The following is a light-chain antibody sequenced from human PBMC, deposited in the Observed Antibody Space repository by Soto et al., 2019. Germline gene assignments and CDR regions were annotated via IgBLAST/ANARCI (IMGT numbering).Light chain of an antibody. CDR2: ETS. J-gene: IGKJ1*01. V-gene: IGKV3-20*01. CDR1: QSVSAGY. Sequence: EIVLTQSPGTLSLSPGERATLSCRASQSVSAGYFAWYQQKPGQAPRLLIYETSSRTTGTPDRFSGSGSGTDFTLTISRLEPEDFAVYYCQQYGNSPTFGQGTKVEIK. CDR3: QQYGNSPT.